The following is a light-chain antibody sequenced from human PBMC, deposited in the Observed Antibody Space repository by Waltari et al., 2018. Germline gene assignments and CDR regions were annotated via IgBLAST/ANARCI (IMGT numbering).Light chain of an antibody. Sequence: EIGLTQSPGTLSLSPGERATLSCRASQSVSRAFAWYQQKPGQAPRLRSYGASNRAPGIPDRFSGSGSRTDFSLTISSLEPEDFAVYYCQHYLRLPATFGQGTKVEIK. V-gene: IGKV3-20*01. J-gene: IGKJ1*01. CDR3: QHYLRLPAT. CDR2: GAS. CDR1: QSVSRAF.